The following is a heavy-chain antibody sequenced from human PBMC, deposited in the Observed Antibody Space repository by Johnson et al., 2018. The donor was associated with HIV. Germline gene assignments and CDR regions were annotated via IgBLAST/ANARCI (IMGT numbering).Heavy chain of an antibody. CDR3: AKEYLGRWAHDYYDSSGSVDAFDM. CDR2: ISYDGSKK. D-gene: IGHD3-22*01. J-gene: IGHJ3*02. CDR1: GFTFSSYA. V-gene: IGHV3-30-3*01. Sequence: VQLVESGGGVVQPGRSLRLSCAASGFTFSSYAMHWVRQAPGKGLEWVAVISYDGSKKYYADSVKGRLTISRDNSKNTLYMQMNSLRAEDTAVYDCAKEYLGRWAHDYYDSSGSVDAFDMWGQGTMVTVSS.